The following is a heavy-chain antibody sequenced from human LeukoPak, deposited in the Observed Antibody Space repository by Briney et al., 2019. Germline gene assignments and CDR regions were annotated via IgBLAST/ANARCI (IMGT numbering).Heavy chain of an antibody. CDR3: AKASWVSNADVVL. V-gene: IGHV3-23*01. D-gene: IGHD2-15*01. CDR2: LRGDGDT. J-gene: IGHJ4*02. CDR1: GFTFSSYA. Sequence: GGSLRLSCAASGFTFSSYAMSWVRQAPARGLEWVSSLRGDGDTFYADSVKGRFTLSRDDSRNTVYLQLNNLRVEDTAIYYCAKASWVSNADVVLWGQGTLVTVSS.